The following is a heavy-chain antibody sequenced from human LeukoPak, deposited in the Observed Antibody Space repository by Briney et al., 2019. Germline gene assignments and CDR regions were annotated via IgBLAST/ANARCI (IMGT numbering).Heavy chain of an antibody. Sequence: SETLSLTCSVSGGSISSYYWSWLRQPPGKGLEWIGYIYYSGSTNYNPSLKSRATISVATSKNHFSLKLSSVTAADTAVYYCAVYQLTTVTSDGDAFDIWGQGTMVTVSS. CDR3: AVYQLTTVTSDGDAFDI. V-gene: IGHV4-59*01. CDR2: IYYSGST. J-gene: IGHJ3*02. D-gene: IGHD4-17*01. CDR1: GGSISSYY.